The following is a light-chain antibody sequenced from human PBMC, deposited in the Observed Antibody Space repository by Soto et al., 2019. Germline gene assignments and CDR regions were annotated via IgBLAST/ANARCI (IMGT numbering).Light chain of an antibody. V-gene: IGLV1-44*01. CDR2: SNN. Sequence: QSVLTQPPSASGIPGQRVTISCSVSSSNIGSNTVNWYQQLPGTAPKLLIYSNNQRPSGVPDRFSGSKSGTSASLAISGLQSEDEADYYCAAWDDSLNGPLFGGGTKLTVL. CDR3: AAWDDSLNGPL. CDR1: SSNIGSNT. J-gene: IGLJ2*01.